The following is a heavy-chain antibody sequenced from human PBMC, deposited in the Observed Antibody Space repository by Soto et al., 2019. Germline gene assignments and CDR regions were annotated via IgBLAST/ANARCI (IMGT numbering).Heavy chain of an antibody. V-gene: IGHV3-66*01. D-gene: IGHD2-15*01. CDR2: IQSGGPT. J-gene: IGHJ2*01. CDR3: AFFFQAEDGIRDPGTVSAFLLNRSSDL. Sequence: KGLEWVSLIQSGGPTYYADSVKGRFTISRDTSENTLHLQMDSLRAEDTAVYYCAFFFQAEDGIRDPGTVSAFLLNRSSDL.